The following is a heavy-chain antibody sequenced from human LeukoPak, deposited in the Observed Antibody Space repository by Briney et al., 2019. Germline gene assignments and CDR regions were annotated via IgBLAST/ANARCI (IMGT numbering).Heavy chain of an antibody. Sequence: PSETLSLTCTVSGYSISSGYYWGWIRQPPGKGLEWMGYVYYSGSTNYNPSLKSRVTMSVDTSKNQFSLKLSSVTAADTAVYYCARGIIAVAGAFDYWGQGTLVTVSS. J-gene: IGHJ4*02. CDR3: ARGIIAVAGAFDY. D-gene: IGHD6-19*01. V-gene: IGHV4-61*05. CDR1: GYSISSGYY. CDR2: VYYSGST.